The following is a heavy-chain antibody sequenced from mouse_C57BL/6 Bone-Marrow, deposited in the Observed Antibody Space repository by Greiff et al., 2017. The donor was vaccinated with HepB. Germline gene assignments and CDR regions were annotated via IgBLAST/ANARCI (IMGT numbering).Heavy chain of an antibody. Sequence: EVKLVESGGGLVQSGRSLRLSCATSGFTFSDFYMEWVRQAPGKGLEWIAASRNKANDYTTEYSASVKGRFIVSRDTSQSILYLQMNALRAEDTAIYYCARDDHYYGSSYWYFDVWGTGTTVTVSS. D-gene: IGHD1-1*01. CDR2: SRNKANDYTT. CDR1: GFTFSDFY. CDR3: ARDDHYYGSSYWYFDV. V-gene: IGHV7-1*01. J-gene: IGHJ1*03.